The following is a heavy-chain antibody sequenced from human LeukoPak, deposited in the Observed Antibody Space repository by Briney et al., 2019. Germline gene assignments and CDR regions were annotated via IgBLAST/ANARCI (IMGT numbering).Heavy chain of an antibody. CDR2: ISSSSSYI. Sequence: GGSLRLSCAASGFTFSSYSMNWVRQAPGKGLEWVSSISSSSSYIYYADSVEGRFTISRDNAKNSLYLQMNSLRAEDTAVYYCARDFYSGSWGGWYAYWGQGTLVTVSS. CDR3: ARDFYSGSWGGWYAY. V-gene: IGHV3-21*01. D-gene: IGHD6-19*01. J-gene: IGHJ4*02. CDR1: GFTFSSYS.